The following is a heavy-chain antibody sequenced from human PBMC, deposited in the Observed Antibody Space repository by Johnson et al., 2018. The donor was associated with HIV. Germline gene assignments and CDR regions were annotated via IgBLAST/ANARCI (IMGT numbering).Heavy chain of an antibody. CDR2: ITWNGGGT. J-gene: IGHJ3*02. CDR1: GFTFDDYG. V-gene: IGHV3-20*04. Sequence: VRLVESGGGVVRPGRSLRLSCAASGFTFDDYGMSWVRQAPGKGLEWVTGITWNGGGTHYADSVKGRFTISRDNAKNSLYLQMNSLRAEDTAVYYCARDRCSSTSCIDAFDIWGQGTMVTVSS. CDR3: ARDRCSSTSCIDAFDI. D-gene: IGHD2-2*01.